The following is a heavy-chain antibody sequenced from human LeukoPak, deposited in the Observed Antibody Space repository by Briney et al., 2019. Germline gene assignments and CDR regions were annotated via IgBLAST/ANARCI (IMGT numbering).Heavy chain of an antibody. CDR1: GGSISSCY. CDR3: ARVSYDGRGALFDY. D-gene: IGHD1-26*01. J-gene: IGHJ4*02. Sequence: PSETLSLTCTVSGGSISSCYWSWIRQPAGKGLEWIGRVYTSGSTNYNPSLKSRVTISVDKSKNQFSLMLSSVTAADTAVYYCARVSYDGRGALFDYWGQGTLVTVSS. CDR2: VYTSGST. V-gene: IGHV4-4*07.